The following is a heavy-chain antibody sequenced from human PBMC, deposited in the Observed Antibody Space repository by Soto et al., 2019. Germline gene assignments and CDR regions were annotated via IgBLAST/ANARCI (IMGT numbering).Heavy chain of an antibody. CDR3: ARSWGWDNYYFDY. D-gene: IGHD7-27*01. CDR1: GFTFSSYW. CDR2: IKQDGSEK. V-gene: IGHV3-7*03. Sequence: GGSLRLSCAASGFTFSSYWMSWVRQAPGKGLEWVANIKQDGSEKYYVDSVKGRFTISRDNAKNSLYLQMNSLRAEETAVYYCARSWGWDNYYFDYWGQGTLVTVSS. J-gene: IGHJ4*02.